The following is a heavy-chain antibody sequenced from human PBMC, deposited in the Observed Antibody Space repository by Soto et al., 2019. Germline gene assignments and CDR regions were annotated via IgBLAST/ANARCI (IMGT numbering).Heavy chain of an antibody. J-gene: IGHJ1*01. D-gene: IGHD3-22*01. Sequence: QITLKESGPTLVKPTQTLTLTCTFSGFSLSSSGVGVGWIRQPPGKALEWVALIYWDDTKRYSPSLKSGLTITKXTXKXXAVLTMTNMDPVDTATYYWAHIRVTMIVGAGYFQHWGQGTLVTVSS. CDR2: IYWDDTK. CDR1: GFSLSSSGVG. V-gene: IGHV2-5*02. CDR3: AHIRVTMIVGAGYFQH.